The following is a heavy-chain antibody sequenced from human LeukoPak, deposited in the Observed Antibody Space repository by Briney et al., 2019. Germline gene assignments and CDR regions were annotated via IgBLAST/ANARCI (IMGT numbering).Heavy chain of an antibody. J-gene: IGHJ3*02. V-gene: IGHV1-18*01. Sequence: ASVKVSCKASGYTFTNYGFSWVRQAPGQGLEWMGWISVYNGNTHYAQKLQGRVTLTTDTSTTTAYMELRSLRSDDTAVYYCAREHVDTSFDIWGQGTMVTVSS. CDR3: AREHVDTSFDI. D-gene: IGHD5-18*01. CDR2: ISVYNGNT. CDR1: GYTFTNYG.